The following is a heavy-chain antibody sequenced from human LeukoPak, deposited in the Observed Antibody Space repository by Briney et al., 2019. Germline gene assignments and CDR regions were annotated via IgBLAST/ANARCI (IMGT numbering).Heavy chain of an antibody. CDR1: GFTFTSSA. CDR2: IVVGSGNT. J-gene: IGHJ4*02. Sequence: SVKVSCKASGFTFTSSAMQWVRQARGQRLEWIGWIVVGSGNTNYAQKFQERVTITRDMSTSTGYMELSSLRSEDTAVYYCAKGGYYYDSSGYYYGYWGQGTLVTVSS. D-gene: IGHD3-22*01. V-gene: IGHV1-58*02. CDR3: AKGGYYYDSSGYYYGY.